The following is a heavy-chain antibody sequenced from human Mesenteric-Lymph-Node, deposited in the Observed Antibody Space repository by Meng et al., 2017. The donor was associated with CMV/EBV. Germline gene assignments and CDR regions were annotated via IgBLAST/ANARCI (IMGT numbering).Heavy chain of an antibody. CDR1: GGSISSYY. CDR2: IYYSGST. Sequence: SETLSLTCTVSGGSISSYYWSWIRQPPGKGLEWIGYIYYSGSTNYNPSLKSRVTISVDTSKNQFSLKLSSVTAADTAVYYCARESGSYSGTNYYYYGMDVWGQGTTVTVSS. V-gene: IGHV4-59*01. D-gene: IGHD1-26*01. J-gene: IGHJ6*02. CDR3: ARESGSYSGTNYYYYGMDV.